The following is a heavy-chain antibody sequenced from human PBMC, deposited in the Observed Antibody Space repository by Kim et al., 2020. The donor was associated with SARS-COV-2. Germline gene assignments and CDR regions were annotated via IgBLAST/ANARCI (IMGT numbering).Heavy chain of an antibody. V-gene: IGHV3-23*01. J-gene: IGHJ4*02. CDR1: GFSFGTFD. Sequence: GSLRLSCVASGFSFGTFDMSWVRQVPGKGLKWVSVIKRPDDSAYYADSVKGRFTVSRDSSRNTLYLQMNSLRADDTAIYYCVKGAWLDYWGQGTLVTVS. CDR3: VKGAWLDY. D-gene: IGHD5-12*01. CDR2: IKRPDDSA.